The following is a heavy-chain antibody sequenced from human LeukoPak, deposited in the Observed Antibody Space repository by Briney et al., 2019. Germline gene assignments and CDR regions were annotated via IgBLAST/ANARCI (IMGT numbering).Heavy chain of an antibody. J-gene: IGHJ4*02. Sequence: VKPSETLSLACTVSGGSISSYYWSWIRQPPGKGLEWIGYIYYSGNTNYNPSLKGRVTISVDTSKKQFSLKLSSVTAADTAVYYCARDLELERNRWNYFESWGQGTLVTVSS. V-gene: IGHV4-59*12. D-gene: IGHD1-1*01. CDR2: IYYSGNT. CDR3: ARDLELERNRWNYFES. CDR1: GGSISSYY.